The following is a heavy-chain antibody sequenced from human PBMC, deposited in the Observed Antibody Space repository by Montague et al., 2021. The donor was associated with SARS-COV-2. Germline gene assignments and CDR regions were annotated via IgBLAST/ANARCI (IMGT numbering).Heavy chain of an antibody. J-gene: IGHJ4*02. V-gene: IGHV3-23*01. Sequence: SLRLSCAASGFTFSDYAMNWVRPAPGKGLEWVSSINYRGTYYADSVRGRFTISRDNSKNTLYLQMHSLRAEDTAVYYCTRGLYAAYHWGQGTLVTVSS. CDR3: TRGLYAAYH. D-gene: IGHD2/OR15-2a*01. CDR2: INYRGT. CDR1: GFTFSDYA.